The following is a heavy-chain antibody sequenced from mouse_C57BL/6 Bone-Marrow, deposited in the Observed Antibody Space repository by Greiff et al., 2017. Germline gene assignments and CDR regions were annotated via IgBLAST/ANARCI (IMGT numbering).Heavy chain of an antibody. Sequence: VQLKQSGAELVRPGASVTLSCTASGFNIKDDYMHWVKQRPEQGLEWIGWIDPENGATEYASKFQGKATITADTSSNTAYLQLSSLTSEDTAVYYCTQYYGRPPAYWGQGTLVTVSA. CDR3: TQYYGRPPAY. D-gene: IGHD1-1*01. CDR2: IDPENGAT. V-gene: IGHV14-4*01. CDR1: GFNIKDDY. J-gene: IGHJ3*01.